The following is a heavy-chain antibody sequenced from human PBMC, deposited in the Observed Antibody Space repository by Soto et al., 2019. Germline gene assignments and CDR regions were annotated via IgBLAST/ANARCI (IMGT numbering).Heavy chain of an antibody. J-gene: IGHJ4*02. CDR3: ATLYCSRGDCSTRAFDY. D-gene: IGHD2-15*01. Sequence: ASETLSLTCTVSGGSISSYYWSWIRQSPGKGMEWIGYIYYSGSTNYNPSLKSRVTVSVDTSKNQFSLTVNSVTAADTAVYYCATLYCSRGDCSTRAFDYWGQGTLVTVSS. V-gene: IGHV4-59*01. CDR1: GGSISSYY. CDR2: IYYSGST.